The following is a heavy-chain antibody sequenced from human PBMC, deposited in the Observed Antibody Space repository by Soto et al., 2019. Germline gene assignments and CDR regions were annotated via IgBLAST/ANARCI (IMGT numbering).Heavy chain of an antibody. J-gene: IGHJ5*02. CDR3: ARGPGGIVVDNWFDP. D-gene: IGHD2-15*01. CDR1: GLTFSASY. V-gene: IGHV3-11*06. Sequence: QVQLVESGGGLVKLGGSLRFSCAASGLTFSASYMSWIRQAPGKGREWVSYISSSSSYTNYADSVKGRFTISRDNAKNSLYLQMNSLRAEDTAVYYCARGPGGIVVDNWFDPWGQGTLVTVSS. CDR2: ISSSSSYT.